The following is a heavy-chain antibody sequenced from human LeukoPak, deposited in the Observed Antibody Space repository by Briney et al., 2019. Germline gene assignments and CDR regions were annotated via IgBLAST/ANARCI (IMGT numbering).Heavy chain of an antibody. D-gene: IGHD3-10*01. J-gene: IGHJ5*02. CDR1: GGSISSYY. CDR2: IYTSGST. Sequence: SSETLSLTCTVSGGSISSYYWSWIRQRAGKGLEWIVRIYTSGSTNYNPSLKSRVTMSADTSKNQFSLKLSSVTAADTAVYYCARDLGTMVRGVTQAFDPWGQGTVVTVSS. CDR3: ARDLGTMVRGVTQAFDP. V-gene: IGHV4-4*07.